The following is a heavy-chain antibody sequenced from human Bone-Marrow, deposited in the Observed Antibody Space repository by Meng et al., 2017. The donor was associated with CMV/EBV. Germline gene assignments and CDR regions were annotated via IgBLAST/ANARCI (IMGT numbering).Heavy chain of an antibody. V-gene: IGHV3-23*01. J-gene: IGHJ4*02. CDR3: AKDLNYGGISGLDY. D-gene: IGHD2-21*01. CDR1: GFRFSGYT. CDR2: LTSGGGA. Sequence: GDSLKISCTASGFRFSGYTMTWVRQAPGGGLEWVSTLTSGGGAFYADSVKGRFTISRDNSKNTLYLQMNSLRAEDTALFYCAKDLNYGGISGLDYWGQGTPVTVSS.